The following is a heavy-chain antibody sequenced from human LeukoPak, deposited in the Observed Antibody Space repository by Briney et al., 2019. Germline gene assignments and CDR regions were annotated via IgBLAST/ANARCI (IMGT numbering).Heavy chain of an antibody. CDR1: GGTFSSYA. J-gene: IGHJ4*02. CDR3: ARGLYYYDSSGYYGTEDY. D-gene: IGHD3-22*01. Sequence: SVKVSCKASGGTFSSYAISWVRQAPGQGLEWMGRIIPILGIANYAQKFQGRVTITADKSTSTAYMELSSLRSEDTAVYYCARGLYYYDSSGYYGTEDYWGQGTLVTVSS. CDR2: IIPILGIA. V-gene: IGHV1-69*04.